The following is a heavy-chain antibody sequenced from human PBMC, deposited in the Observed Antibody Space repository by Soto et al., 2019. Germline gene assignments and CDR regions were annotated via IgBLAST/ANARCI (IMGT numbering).Heavy chain of an antibody. CDR3: ARDHIDGWKFDY. CDR2: IYYSGST. J-gene: IGHJ4*02. Sequence: SSETLSLTCTVSGGSISSSIYYWGWIRQPPGKGLEWIGSIYYSGSTYYNPSLKSRVTISVDTSKNQFSLKLSSVTAEDTAVYYCARDHIDGWKFDYWGRGTLVTVSS. D-gene: IGHD6-19*01. V-gene: IGHV4-39*02. CDR1: GGSISSSIYY.